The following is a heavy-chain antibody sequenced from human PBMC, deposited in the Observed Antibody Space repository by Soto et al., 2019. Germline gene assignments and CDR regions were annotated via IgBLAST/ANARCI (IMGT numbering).Heavy chain of an antibody. CDR3: ARVSNYYDSSGFFDY. V-gene: IGHV4-30-4*01. J-gene: IGHJ4*02. CDR2: IYYSGST. Sequence: PSETLSLTCTVSCGSISSGDYYWSWIRQPPGKGLEWIGYIYYSGSTYYNPSLKSRVTISVDTSKNQFSLKLSSVTAADTAVYYCARVSNYYDSSGFFDYWGQGTLVTVSS. D-gene: IGHD3-22*01. CDR1: CGSISSGDYY.